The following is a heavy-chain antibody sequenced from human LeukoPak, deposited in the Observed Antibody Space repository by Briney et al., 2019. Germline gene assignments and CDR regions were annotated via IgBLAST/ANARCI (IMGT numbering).Heavy chain of an antibody. CDR3: ARVIGYDQLDY. D-gene: IGHD5-12*01. V-gene: IGHV4-31*03. CDR2: IHDSGST. Sequence: SRTLSLTRSVSVGSICSGDYYWSWIRHHPGKGLEWIGYIHDSGSTYDNPSLKSRVSISVSTSKNRFTLQLSSVSSADTAVYYCARVIGYDQLDYWGQGTLVTVSS. CDR1: VGSICSGDYY. J-gene: IGHJ4*02.